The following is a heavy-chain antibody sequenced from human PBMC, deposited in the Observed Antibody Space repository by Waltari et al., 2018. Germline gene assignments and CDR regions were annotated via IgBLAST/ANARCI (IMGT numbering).Heavy chain of an antibody. Sequence: QVQLQESGPGLVKPSETLSLTCTVSGGSISRHYSSWNRHTPGKGLEWIGYIYYSGSTNYNPSLKSRVTISVDTSKNQFSLKLSSVTAADTAVYYCARTERWDDYYYYGMDVWGQGTTVTVSS. V-gene: IGHV4-59*11. J-gene: IGHJ6*02. CDR2: IYYSGST. CDR1: GGSISRHY. CDR3: ARTERWDDYYYYGMDV. D-gene: IGHD1-26*01.